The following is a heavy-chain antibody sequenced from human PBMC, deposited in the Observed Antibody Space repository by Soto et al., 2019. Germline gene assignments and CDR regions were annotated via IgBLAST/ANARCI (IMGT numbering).Heavy chain of an antibody. CDR3: TRPLGYGYGYSAFDV. CDR1: GFSFSNYA. V-gene: IGHV3-30-3*01. J-gene: IGHJ3*01. D-gene: IGHD5-18*01. Sequence: QVQLVESGGGVVQPGGSLRLSCTASGFSFSNYAIHWVRQAPGKGLEWVAVISNDGSKKYYADSVKGRFTISRDTLSLQMNSLRPEDTAMYYCTRPLGYGYGYSAFDVWGQGTMVTVSS. CDR2: ISNDGSKK.